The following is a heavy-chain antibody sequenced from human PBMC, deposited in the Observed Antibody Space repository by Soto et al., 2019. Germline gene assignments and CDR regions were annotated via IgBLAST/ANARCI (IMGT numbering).Heavy chain of an antibody. D-gene: IGHD1-7*01. CDR1: GYTFSTYA. Sequence: PSVKVSCKASGYTFSTYAITWVRQAPGQGLEWMGWIRVYNGNTNYAQKFQGRVTMTTDTSTSTAYMEMRSLRSDDTAVYYCARDAGTNHVFDYWGQGTLVTVSS. V-gene: IGHV1-18*04. CDR2: IRVYNGNT. J-gene: IGHJ4*02. CDR3: ARDAGTNHVFDY.